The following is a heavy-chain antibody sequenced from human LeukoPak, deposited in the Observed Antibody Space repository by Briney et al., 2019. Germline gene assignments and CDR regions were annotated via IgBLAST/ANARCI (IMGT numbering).Heavy chain of an antibody. J-gene: IGHJ3*02. CDR1: GFNFRNYG. Sequence: GGSLRLSCAASGFNFRNYGMHWVRQAPGKGLEWVAVISYDGNDIFYADSVKGRFTISRDNSKNTLYLQMNSLRAEDTAVYYCARERVGATSDAFDIWGQGTMVTVSS. CDR2: ISYDGNDI. V-gene: IGHV3-30*03. D-gene: IGHD1-26*01. CDR3: ARERVGATSDAFDI.